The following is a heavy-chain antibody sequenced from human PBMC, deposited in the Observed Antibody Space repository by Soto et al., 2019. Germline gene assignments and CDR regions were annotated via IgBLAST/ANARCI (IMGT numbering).Heavy chain of an antibody. J-gene: IGHJ6*03. CDR3: ARLVKYCSSTSCYGAGYYYYMDV. CDR1: GGSISSYY. V-gene: IGHV4-59*08. D-gene: IGHD2-2*01. CDR2: IYYSGST. Sequence: SETLSLTCTVCGGSISSYYWSWILQPPGKGLEWIGYIYYSGSTNYNPSLKSRVTISVDTSKNQFSLKLSSVTAADTAVYYCARLVKYCSSTSCYGAGYYYYMDVWGKGTMVT.